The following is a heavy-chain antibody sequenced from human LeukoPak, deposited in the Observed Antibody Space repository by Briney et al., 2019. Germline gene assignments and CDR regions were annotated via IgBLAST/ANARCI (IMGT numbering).Heavy chain of an antibody. CDR3: ARRLTIGAFDI. CDR2: INPNSGGT. D-gene: IGHD4-17*01. CDR1: GYTFTGYY. J-gene: IGHJ3*02. Sequence: ASVKVSCKSSGYTFTGYYMHWVRQAPGQGLAWMGWINPNSGGTNYAQKFQGRVTMTRDTSISTAYMELSRLRSDDTAVYYCARRLTIGAFDIWGQGTMVTVSS. V-gene: IGHV1-2*02.